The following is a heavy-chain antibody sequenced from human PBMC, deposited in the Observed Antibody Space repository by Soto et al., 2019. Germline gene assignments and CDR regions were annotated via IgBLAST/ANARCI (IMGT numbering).Heavy chain of an antibody. CDR1: GFTFNSYG. CDR3: ARTKIVVAPFEY. CDR2: IRYDGSNK. D-gene: IGHD2-15*01. V-gene: IGHV3-33*01. J-gene: IGHJ4*02. Sequence: PGGSLRLSCAASGFTFNSYGMHWVRQAPGKGLAWVAVIRYDGSNKYYADSVKGRFSISRDNSKNTLYLQMHSLRTEYTAVYDGARTKIVVAPFEYWGEAPLVTVTS.